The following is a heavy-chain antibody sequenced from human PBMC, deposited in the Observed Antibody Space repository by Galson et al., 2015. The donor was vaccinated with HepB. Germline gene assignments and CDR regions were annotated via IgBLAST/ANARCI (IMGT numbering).Heavy chain of an antibody. CDR3: ARHGREYCSGGRCYNSAMDV. CDR2: IYPDDSDT. Sequence: QSGAEVKKPGESLKISCKGSGHSFTNYWIGWVRQMPGKGLEWMGIIYPDDSDTRYSPSFQGQVSISVDKSISTAYLQWSSLRASDTAMYYCARHGREYCSGGRCYNSAMDVWGQGTTVTVSS. V-gene: IGHV5-51*01. J-gene: IGHJ6*02. CDR1: GHSFTNYW. D-gene: IGHD2-15*01.